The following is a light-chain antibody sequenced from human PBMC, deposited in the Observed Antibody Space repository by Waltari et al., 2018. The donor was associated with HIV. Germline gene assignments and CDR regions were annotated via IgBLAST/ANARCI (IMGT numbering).Light chain of an antibody. CDR3: SSHTTTTTLWV. CDR2: DFI. Sequence: QSALTQPASVSGSPGQSITIPCTGASSDVGIFKYVTSYQQHPGKAPKVIIYDFINRPSGVSNRFSGSKSDNTASLTISGLQAEDEADYYCSSHTTTTTLWVFGGGTKLTVL. V-gene: IGLV2-14*03. CDR1: SSDVGIFKY. J-gene: IGLJ2*01.